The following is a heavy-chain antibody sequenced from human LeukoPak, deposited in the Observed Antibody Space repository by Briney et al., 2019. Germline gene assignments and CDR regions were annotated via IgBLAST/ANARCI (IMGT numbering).Heavy chain of an antibody. CDR2: IEQDGSEK. CDR1: GFTFSSYW. J-gene: IGHJ4*02. Sequence: GGSLRLSCAASGFTFSSYWMSWVRQAPGKGLEWVANIEQDGSEKYYVDSVKGRFTISRDNAKNSLYLQMNSLRAEDTAVYYCASTLWSRETNFDYWGQGTLVTVSS. V-gene: IGHV3-7*01. CDR3: ASTLWSRETNFDY. D-gene: IGHD3-10*01.